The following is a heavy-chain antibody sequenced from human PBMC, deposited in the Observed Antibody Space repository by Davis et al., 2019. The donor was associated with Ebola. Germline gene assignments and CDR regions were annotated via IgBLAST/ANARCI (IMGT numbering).Heavy chain of an antibody. CDR1: GFTSSSYT. J-gene: IGHJ6*02. Sequence: GDSLKISCAVSGFTSSSYTMNWVRQAPGKGLEWVSSITKMDNKEYYADSVRGRFSISRDSSKNSVSLQMNSLRADDTGVYFCARLDCTSASCHTGNFYYYYGVDVWGQGTTVTVSS. V-gene: IGHV3-21*06. CDR3: ARLDCTSASCHTGNFYYYYGVDV. CDR2: ITKMDNKE. D-gene: IGHD2-2*02.